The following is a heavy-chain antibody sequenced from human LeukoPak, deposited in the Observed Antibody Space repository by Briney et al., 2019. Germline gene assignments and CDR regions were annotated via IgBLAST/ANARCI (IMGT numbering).Heavy chain of an antibody. D-gene: IGHD1-14*01. Sequence: SETLSLTCAVYGGSFSGYYWSWIRQPPGKGLEWIGEINHSGSTNYNPSLKSRVTTSVDTSKNQFSLKLSSVTAADTAVYYCARQPGPWSDAFDIWGQGTMVTVSS. CDR1: GGSFSGYY. J-gene: IGHJ3*02. V-gene: IGHV4-34*01. CDR2: INHSGST. CDR3: ARQPGPWSDAFDI.